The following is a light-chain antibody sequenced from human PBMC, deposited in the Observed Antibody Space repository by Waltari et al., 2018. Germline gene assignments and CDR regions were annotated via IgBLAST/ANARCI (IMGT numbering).Light chain of an antibody. CDR3: QQYYSPFT. Sequence: DIVMTQSPDSLAVSLGERAIINCKSSQSVLSSANNRNYLAWYQQKPGQPPKLLIFWASTRESGVPDRFSGSGSGTDFTLTISSLQAEDVAVYYCQQYYSPFTFGPGTKVDIK. J-gene: IGKJ3*01. CDR2: WAS. CDR1: QSVLSSANNRNY. V-gene: IGKV4-1*01.